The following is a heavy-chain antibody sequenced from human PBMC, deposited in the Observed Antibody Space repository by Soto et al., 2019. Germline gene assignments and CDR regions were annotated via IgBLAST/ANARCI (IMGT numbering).Heavy chain of an antibody. CDR2: ISSSGSTI. J-gene: IGHJ4*02. D-gene: IGHD3-10*01. CDR1: GFTFSSYE. CDR3: ARAPMVEERY. Sequence: PGGSLRLSCAASGFTFSSYEMNWVRQAPGKGLEWVSYISSSGSTIYYADSVKGRFTISRDNAKNSLYLQMNSLRADDTAVYYCARAPMVEERYWGQGTLVTVSS. V-gene: IGHV3-48*03.